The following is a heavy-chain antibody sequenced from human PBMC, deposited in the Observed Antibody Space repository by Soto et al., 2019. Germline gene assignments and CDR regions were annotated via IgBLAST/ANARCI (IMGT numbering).Heavy chain of an antibody. D-gene: IGHD6-6*01. Sequence: EVQLVESGGGLVKPGGPLRVSCAASGITFSNVWMTWVRQAPGKGLEWVGRIKTKTDGGTTDCGAPLRGRFTISRDDSKNTLYQQMNSLKTEDTAVYYCTTGRFSSSLYFDSWGQGTLVTVSS. V-gene: IGHV3-15*01. CDR2: IKTKTDGGTT. CDR1: GITFSNVW. CDR3: TTGRFSSSLYFDS. J-gene: IGHJ4*02.